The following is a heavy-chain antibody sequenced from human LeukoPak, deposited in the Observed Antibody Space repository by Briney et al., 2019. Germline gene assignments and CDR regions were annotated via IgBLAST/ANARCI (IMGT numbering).Heavy chain of an antibody. CDR2: INPNSGGT. D-gene: IGHD6-19*01. V-gene: IGHV1-2*06. Sequence: ASVKVSCKTSGCTFTDYYIHWVRQAPGQGLEWMGRINPNSGGTNYAQKFQGRVTMTRDTSISTAYMELSRLRSDDTAVYYCARGGQWLVLSIVLVQNENFDYWGQGTLVTVSS. J-gene: IGHJ4*02. CDR1: GCTFTDYY. CDR3: ARGGQWLVLSIVLVQNENFDY.